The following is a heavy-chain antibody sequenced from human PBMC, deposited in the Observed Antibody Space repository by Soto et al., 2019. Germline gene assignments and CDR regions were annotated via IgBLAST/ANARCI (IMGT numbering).Heavy chain of an antibody. J-gene: IGHJ4*02. D-gene: IGHD4-17*01. Sequence: QVQLVQSGAEVKQPGASVKVSCKTSGYTFSDYDITWVRQATGQGLEWMGWMNPDSANQGYAQKFQGRVTMTSDTSKDTAYMELNSLTTADTAVDYGARALRNPIPSDFWGQGTQVTVSS. V-gene: IGHV1-8*01. CDR2: MNPDSANQ. CDR3: ARALRNPIPSDF. CDR1: GYTFSDYD.